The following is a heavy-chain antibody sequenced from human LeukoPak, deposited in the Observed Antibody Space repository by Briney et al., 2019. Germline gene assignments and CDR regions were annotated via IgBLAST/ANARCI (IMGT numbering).Heavy chain of an antibody. CDR2: ISSSGSTI. CDR1: GLTFSDYY. V-gene: IGHV3-11*01. Sequence: PGGSLRLSCAASGLTFSDYYMSWIRQAPGKGLEWVSYISSSGSTIYYADSVKGRFTISRDNAKNSLYLQMNSLRAEDTAVYYCARDRVSSFGRYYGMDVWGQGTTVTVSS. J-gene: IGHJ6*02. CDR3: ARDRVSSFGRYYGMDV. D-gene: IGHD6-13*01.